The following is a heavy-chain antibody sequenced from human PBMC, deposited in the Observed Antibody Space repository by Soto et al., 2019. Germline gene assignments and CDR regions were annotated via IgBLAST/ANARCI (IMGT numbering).Heavy chain of an antibody. J-gene: IGHJ5*02. CDR3: ARDFSWFDP. CDR1: GYPFSSYA. CDR2: INAGNGNT. Sequence: XAVKGACKAVGYPFSSYARGWVRQAPGQRLEWMGWINAGNGNTKYSQKFQGRVTITRDTSASTAYMELSSLRSEDTAVYYCARDFSWFDPWGQRTLVTVSS. V-gene: IGHV1-3*01. D-gene: IGHD3-3*01.